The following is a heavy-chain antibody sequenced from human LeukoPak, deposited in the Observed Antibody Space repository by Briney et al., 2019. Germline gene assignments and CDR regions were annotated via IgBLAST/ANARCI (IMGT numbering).Heavy chain of an antibody. CDR1: GFTVSSNY. J-gene: IGHJ4*02. V-gene: IGHV3-66*01. Sequence: GGSLRLSCAASGFTVSSNYMSWVRQAPGKGLEWVSVIYSGGSTYYADSVKGRFTISRDNSKNTLYLQMNSLRAEDTAVYYCARDTPTYGSETQGYFDYWGQGTLVTVSS. D-gene: IGHD3-10*01. CDR2: IYSGGST. CDR3: ARDTPTYGSETQGYFDY.